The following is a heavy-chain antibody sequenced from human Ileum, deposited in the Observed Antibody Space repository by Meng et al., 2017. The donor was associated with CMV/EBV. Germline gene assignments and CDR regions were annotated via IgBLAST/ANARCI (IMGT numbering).Heavy chain of an antibody. CDR1: GFAFTTAW. Sequence: AASGFAFTTAWMNWVRQAPGKGLEWVARIKSKRDDETRDYAAPVKGRFVVSRDDSNKMLHLQMNSLRREDTALYYCVTDDTGHDWGYWGQGTLVTVSS. CDR2: IKSKRDDETR. CDR3: VTDDTGHDWGY. V-gene: IGHV3-15*07. J-gene: IGHJ4*02. D-gene: IGHD5-12*01.